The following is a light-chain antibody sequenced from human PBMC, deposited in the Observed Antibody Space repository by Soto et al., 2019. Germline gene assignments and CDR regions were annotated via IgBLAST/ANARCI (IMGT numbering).Light chain of an antibody. CDR2: DAS. CDR3: QQRSSWPLT. V-gene: IGKV3-11*01. Sequence: EIVMTQSPATLSVSPGERATLSCRASQSVSSNLAWYQQKPGQAPRLLIYDASNRATGIPARFSGSGPGTDFTLTISSLEPEDFAVYYCQQRSSWPLTFGQGTRLEIK. CDR1: QSVSSN. J-gene: IGKJ5*01.